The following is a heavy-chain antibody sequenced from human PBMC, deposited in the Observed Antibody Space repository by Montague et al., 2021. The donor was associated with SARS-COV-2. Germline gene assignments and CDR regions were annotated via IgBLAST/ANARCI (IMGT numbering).Heavy chain of an antibody. D-gene: IGHD2-2*01. V-gene: IGHV6-1*01. CDR1: GDSVSIDVAT. J-gene: IGHJ4*02. CDR2: TYYRFKRNN. Sequence: CAISGDSVSIDVATWKWNRHTPAIGLEWLGRTYYRFKRNNDYAESVKSRITIDPDTSKHQFCLHLNSVTPEDTAVYYCARIPVGSKYYFDFWGQGTLVNVSS. CDR3: ARIPVGSKYYFDF.